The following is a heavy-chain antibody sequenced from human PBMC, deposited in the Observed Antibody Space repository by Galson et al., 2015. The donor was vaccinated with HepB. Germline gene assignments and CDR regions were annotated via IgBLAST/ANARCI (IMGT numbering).Heavy chain of an antibody. Sequence: SLRLSCAASGFTFSSYAMHWVRQAPGRGLERVAVISYDGSNKYYADSVEGRFTISRDNSKNTLYLQMNSLRAEDTSVFYCASDMAAARYWFDPWGQGTLVTVYS. CDR3: ASDMAAARYWFDP. V-gene: IGHV3-30*04. D-gene: IGHD6-13*01. CDR2: ISYDGSNK. CDR1: GFTFSSYA. J-gene: IGHJ5*02.